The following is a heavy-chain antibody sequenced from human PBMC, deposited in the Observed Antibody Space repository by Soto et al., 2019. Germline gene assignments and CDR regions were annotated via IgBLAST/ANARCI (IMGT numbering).Heavy chain of an antibody. CDR2: INAGNGNT. Sequence: QVQLVQSGAEVKKPGASVKVSCKASGYTFTSYAMHWVRQAPGQRLEWMGWINAGNGNTKYSQKFQGRVTITRDTSASTAYMELSSLRSEDTVVYYCARDLRDDTIFGVVMDRPDYWGQGTLVTVSS. CDR3: ARDLRDDTIFGVVMDRPDY. D-gene: IGHD3-3*01. J-gene: IGHJ4*02. V-gene: IGHV1-3*01. CDR1: GYTFTSYA.